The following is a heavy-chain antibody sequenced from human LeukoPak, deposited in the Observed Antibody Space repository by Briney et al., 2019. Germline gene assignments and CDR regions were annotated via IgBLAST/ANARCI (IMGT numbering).Heavy chain of an antibody. CDR1: GLTFSSSW. D-gene: IGHD6-13*01. CDR3: AKRKWPYSSSWYEYYFDY. Sequence: PGGSLRLSCAASGLTFSSSWMSWVRQAPGKGLEWVANIKKDGSEKYYVDSVKGRFTISRDNSKNTLYLQMNSLRAEDTAVYYCAKRKWPYSSSWYEYYFDYWGQGTLVTVSS. CDR2: IKKDGSEK. V-gene: IGHV3-7*03. J-gene: IGHJ4*02.